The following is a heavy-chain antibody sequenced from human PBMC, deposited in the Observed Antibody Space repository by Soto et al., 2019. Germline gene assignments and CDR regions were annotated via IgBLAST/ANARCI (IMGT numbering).Heavy chain of an antibody. J-gene: IGHJ4*02. CDR2: IYHSGST. Sequence: TSETLSLTCAVSGGSISSGGYSWSWIRQPPGKGLEWIGYIYHSGSTYYNPSLKSRVTISVDTSKNQFSLKLSSVTAADTAVYYCARDGDYYDSSGYYWRYFDYWGQGTLVTVSS. D-gene: IGHD3-22*01. CDR3: ARDGDYYDSSGYYWRYFDY. CDR1: GGSISSGGYS. V-gene: IGHV4-30-2*05.